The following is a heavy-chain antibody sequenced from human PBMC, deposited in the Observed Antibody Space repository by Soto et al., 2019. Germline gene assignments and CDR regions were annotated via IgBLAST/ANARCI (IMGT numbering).Heavy chain of an antibody. CDR3: ARAEYSSSSTDY. CDR1: GYTFTGYY. D-gene: IGHD6-6*01. CDR2: INPNSGGT. Sequence: ASLKVSCKASGYTFTGYYMHWVRQAPGQGLEWMGWINPNSGGTNYAQKFQGRVTMTRDTSISTAYMELSRLRSDDTAVYYCARAEYSSSSTDYWGQGTLVTVSS. J-gene: IGHJ4*02. V-gene: IGHV1-2*02.